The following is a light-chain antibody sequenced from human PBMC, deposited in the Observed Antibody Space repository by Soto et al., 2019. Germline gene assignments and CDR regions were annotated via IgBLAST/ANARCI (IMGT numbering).Light chain of an antibody. Sequence: EIVLAQSPGTQSLSPGERETLSCRASQSVTNSFLAWYQQKPGQAPRLLIYGASRRATGIPDRFTGSGSGTDFTLTISILEPEDFAVYYCQQYVSSPWAFGQGTKVDIK. CDR2: GAS. J-gene: IGKJ1*01. CDR1: QSVTNSF. V-gene: IGKV3-20*01. CDR3: QQYVSSPWA.